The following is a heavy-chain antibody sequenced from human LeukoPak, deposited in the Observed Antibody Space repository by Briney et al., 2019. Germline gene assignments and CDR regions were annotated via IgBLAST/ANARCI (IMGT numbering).Heavy chain of an antibody. CDR2: ISRSGTII. D-gene: IGHD3-3*01. V-gene: IGHV3-48*03. CDR1: GFSFSSYE. Sequence: GGSLRLSCAASGFSFSSYEMNWVRQAPGKGLEWVSYISRSGTIISYADSVRGRLTISRDNAKNSLYLQMNSLRAEDTAVYYCARERDDYYFDYWGQGTLVTVSS. J-gene: IGHJ4*02. CDR3: ARERDDYYFDY.